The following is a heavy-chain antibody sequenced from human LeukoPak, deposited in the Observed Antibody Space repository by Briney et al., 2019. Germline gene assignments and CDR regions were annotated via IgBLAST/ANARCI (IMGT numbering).Heavy chain of an antibody. D-gene: IGHD5-18*01. V-gene: IGHV3-30*02. J-gene: IGHJ4*02. CDR1: GFTFSSYG. CDR3: AKGSIGYSHGYTDY. CDR2: IRYDGSNK. Sequence: GGSLRLSCAASGFTFSSYGMHWVRPAPGKGLEWVAFIRYDGSNKYNADSVKGRFTVSRDNSKNTLYLQMNSMRAEDTALYYCAKGSIGYSHGYTDYWGQGTLVTVSS.